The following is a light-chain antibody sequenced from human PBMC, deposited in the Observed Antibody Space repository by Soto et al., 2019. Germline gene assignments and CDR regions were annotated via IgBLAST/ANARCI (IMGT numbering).Light chain of an antibody. CDR1: SSDVGAYKY. CDR2: EVT. CDR3: TSYVGNDIWV. V-gene: IGLV2-8*01. J-gene: IGLJ3*02. Sequence: QSALTQPPSASGSPGQSVTISCTGTSSDVGAYKYVSWYQQYPGKAPKLMIYEVTKRPSGVPDRCSGSKSGNTVSLTVSGLQAEDEADYYCTSYVGNDIWVFGGGTKVTVL.